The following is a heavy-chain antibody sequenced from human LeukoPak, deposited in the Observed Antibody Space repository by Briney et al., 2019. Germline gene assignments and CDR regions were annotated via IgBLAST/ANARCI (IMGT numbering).Heavy chain of an antibody. D-gene: IGHD2-2*01. J-gene: IGHJ4*02. V-gene: IGHV1-24*01. CDR2: FDPEDGET. CDR3: ATSCSSTSCYLREWGDFDY. CDR1: GYTLTELS. Sequence: ASVKVSCKVSGYTLTELSMHWVRQAPGKGLEWMGGFDPEDGETIYAQKFQGRATMTEDTSTDTAYMELSSLRSEDTAVYYCATSCSSTSCYLREWGDFDYWGQGTLVTVSS.